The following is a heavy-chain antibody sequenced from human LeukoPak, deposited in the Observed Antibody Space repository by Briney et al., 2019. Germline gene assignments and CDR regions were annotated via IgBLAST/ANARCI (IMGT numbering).Heavy chain of an antibody. J-gene: IGHJ5*02. Sequence: PGGSLRLSCAASGYTFTGYYMHWVRQAPGQGLEWMGWINPNSGGTNYAQKFQGRVTMTRDTSISTAYMELSRLRSDDTAVYYCARGRDWEMATIGLFWYNWFDPWGQGTLVTVSS. V-gene: IGHV1-2*02. CDR2: INPNSGGT. CDR1: GYTFTGYY. D-gene: IGHD5-24*01. CDR3: ARGRDWEMATIGLFWYNWFDP.